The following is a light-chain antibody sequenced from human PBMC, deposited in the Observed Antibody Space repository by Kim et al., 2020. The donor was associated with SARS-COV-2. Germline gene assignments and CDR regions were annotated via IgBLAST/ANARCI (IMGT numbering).Light chain of an antibody. CDR1: TSNVGDYDY. CDR3: SSYTSSNTWV. V-gene: IGLV2-14*03. CDR2: DVT. J-gene: IGLJ3*02. Sequence: QSALTQPASVSGSPGQSITISCTGTTSNVGDYDYVSWYQHHPGKAPKLMIYDVTKRPSGISNRFSGSKSGNTASLTISGLQAEDEADYYCSSYTSSNTWVFGGGTKLAVL.